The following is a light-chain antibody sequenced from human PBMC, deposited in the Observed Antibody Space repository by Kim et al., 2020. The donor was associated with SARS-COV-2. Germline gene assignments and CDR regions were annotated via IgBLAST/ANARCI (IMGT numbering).Light chain of an antibody. CDR2: DVS. J-gene: IGLJ2*01. CDR3: SSYASSSTLV. CDR1: SSDVGGYNY. Sequence: GQSITISCSGTSSDVGGYNYVSWYQQHPGKAPKVMIYDVSERPSGVSNRFSGSKSGNTASLTISGLQAEDEADYYCSSYASSSTLVFGGGTQLTVL. V-gene: IGLV2-14*04.